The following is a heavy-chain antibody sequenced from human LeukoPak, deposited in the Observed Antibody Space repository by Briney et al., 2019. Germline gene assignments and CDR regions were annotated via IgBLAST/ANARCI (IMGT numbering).Heavy chain of an antibody. D-gene: IGHD3-9*01. Sequence: GGSLRLSCAASGFTFSNYNMNWVRQAPGKGPEWVSYISASGNGINYAGSVKGRFTISRDNARNSLYLQMNSLRDEDTAVYFCARQYYDILTGYTAYFDLWGRGTLVTVSS. J-gene: IGHJ5*02. V-gene: IGHV3-48*02. CDR1: GFTFSNYN. CDR2: ISASGNGI. CDR3: ARQYYDILTGYTAYFDL.